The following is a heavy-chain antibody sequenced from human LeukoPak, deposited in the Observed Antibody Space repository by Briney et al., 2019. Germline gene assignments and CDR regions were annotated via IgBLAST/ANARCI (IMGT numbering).Heavy chain of an antibody. J-gene: IGHJ6*02. D-gene: IGHD3-10*01. CDR3: ARDLWFGDFYYYGMDV. V-gene: IGHV4-59*01. Sequence: PSETLSLTCTVPGGSISSYYWSWIRQPPGKGLEWIGYIYYSGSTNYNPSLKSRVTISVDTSKNQFSLKLSSVTAADTAVYYCARDLWFGDFYYYGMDVWGQGTTVTVSS. CDR2: IYYSGST. CDR1: GGSISSYY.